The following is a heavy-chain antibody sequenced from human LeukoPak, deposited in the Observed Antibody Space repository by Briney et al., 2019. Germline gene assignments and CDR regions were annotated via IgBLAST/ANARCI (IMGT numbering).Heavy chain of an antibody. V-gene: IGHV1-18*04. CDR2: ISAYNGNT. J-gene: IGHJ4*02. CDR3: ARALNKMGATISYY. CDR1: GYTFTSYY. Sequence: GASVKVSCKVSGYTFTSYYMHWVRQAPGQGLEWMGWISAYNGNTNYAQKLQGRVTMTTDTSTSTAYMELRSLRSDDTAVYYCARALNKMGATISYYWGQGTLVTVSS. D-gene: IGHD1-26*01.